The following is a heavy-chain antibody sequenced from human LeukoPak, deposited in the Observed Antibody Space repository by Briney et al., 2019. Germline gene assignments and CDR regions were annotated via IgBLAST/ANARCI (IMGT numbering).Heavy chain of an antibody. J-gene: IGHJ4*02. V-gene: IGHV4-59*01. D-gene: IGHD5-12*01. CDR1: GASISSYY. Sequence: SEILSLTCTVSGASISSYYWSWVRQPPGKGLECIGYISYSGSTNYNPSLKSRVTLSVDTSKSQFSLKLSSVTAADTAVYFCARVGYSGYGYYFDNWGQGTLVTVSS. CDR3: ARVGYSGYGYYFDN. CDR2: ISYSGST.